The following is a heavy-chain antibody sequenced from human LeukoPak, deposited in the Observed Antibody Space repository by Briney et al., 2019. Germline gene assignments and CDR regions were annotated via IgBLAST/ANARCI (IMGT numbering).Heavy chain of an antibody. CDR1: GFTFSNYW. CDR3: ARGIRGPAGVWRSYYGMDV. D-gene: IGHD3-10*01. Sequence: GGSLRLSCAASGFTFSNYWMSWVRQAPGKGLEWVTNIKQDGSENYYVDSVKGRFTISRDNAKNSLYLQMNSLRAEDTAVYYCARGIRGPAGVWRSYYGMDVWGQGTTVTVSS. CDR2: IKQDGSEN. V-gene: IGHV3-7*01. J-gene: IGHJ6*02.